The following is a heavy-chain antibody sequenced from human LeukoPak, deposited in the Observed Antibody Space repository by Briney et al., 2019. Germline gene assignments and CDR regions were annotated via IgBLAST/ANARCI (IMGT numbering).Heavy chain of an antibody. CDR2: IKQDGSDK. V-gene: IGHV3-7*01. D-gene: IGHD6-19*01. Sequence: GGSLRLSCVGSGFIYTSYWMSWVRQAPGKGLEWVAYIKQDGSDKYYVDSVKGRFTVSRDNAKNTLYLQMNSLRVEDTAMYRCASGWYTAASDIWGQGTMVTVSS. CDR1: GFIYTSYW. J-gene: IGHJ3*02. CDR3: ASGWYTAASDI.